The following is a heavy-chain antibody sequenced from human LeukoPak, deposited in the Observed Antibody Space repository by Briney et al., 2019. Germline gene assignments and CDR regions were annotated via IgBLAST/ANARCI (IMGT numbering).Heavy chain of an antibody. D-gene: IGHD5-18*01. V-gene: IGHV3-30*02. J-gene: IGHJ6*03. CDR3: AKDPRGYSYGPWAYYYYMDV. Sequence: GSLRLSCAASGFTFSSYGMHWVRQAPGKGLEWVAFIRYDGSNKYYADSVKGRFTISRDNSKNTLYLQMNSLRAEDTAVYYCAKDPRGYSYGPWAYYYYMDVWGKGTTVTISS. CDR1: GFTFSSYG. CDR2: IRYDGSNK.